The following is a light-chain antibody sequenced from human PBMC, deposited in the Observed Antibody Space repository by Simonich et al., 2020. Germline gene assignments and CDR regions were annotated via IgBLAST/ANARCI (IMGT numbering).Light chain of an antibody. CDR3: SSYTSSSTLV. J-gene: IGLJ2*01. CDR1: SRDVGGYKY. Sequence: QSALTPPASVSGSPGQSITISCTGTSRDVGGYKYVSWYQQPPGKAPKLMIYDFSKRPPGVSKRFSGSKSGNTASLTISGLQAEDEADYYCSSYTSSSTLVFGGGTKLTVL. CDR2: DFS. V-gene: IGLV2-14*01.